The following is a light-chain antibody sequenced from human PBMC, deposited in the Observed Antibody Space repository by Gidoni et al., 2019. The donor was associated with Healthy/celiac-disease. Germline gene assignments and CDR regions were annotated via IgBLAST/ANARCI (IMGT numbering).Light chain of an antibody. J-gene: IGKJ3*01. CDR3: QQRSNWPLFT. CDR2: DAS. CDR1: QSVSSY. V-gene: IGKV3-11*01. Sequence: ELVLTQSPATLSLSPGERATLSCRASQSVSSYLAWYQQKPGQAPRLLIYDASNRATGIPARFSGRGSGTDFTLTISSLEPEDFAVYYCQQRSNWPLFTFGPGTKVDIK.